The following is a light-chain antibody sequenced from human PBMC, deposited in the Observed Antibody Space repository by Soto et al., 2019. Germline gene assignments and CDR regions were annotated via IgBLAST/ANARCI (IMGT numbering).Light chain of an antibody. CDR3: SSYTGSSTPVV. J-gene: IGLJ2*01. V-gene: IGLV2-14*01. CDR1: STDVGGYNF. Sequence: QSALTQPASVSGAPGQSITIPCTGTSTDVGGYNFVSWYQQEPGKAPQLMIYDGTNRPSGVSNHFSASKTGNTASPTISGLQAEDEANFYCSSYTGSSTPVVFVGGTKVTL. CDR2: DGT.